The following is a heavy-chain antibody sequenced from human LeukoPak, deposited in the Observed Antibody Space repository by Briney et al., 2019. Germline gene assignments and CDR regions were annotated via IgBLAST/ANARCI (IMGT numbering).Heavy chain of an antibody. Sequence: SETLSLTCSVSGGSISSYYWSWIRRPPGKGLEWIGSIYNSESANYNPSLKNRVTISVDTSKNQFSLELSSVTAADTAVYYCAGGRLRWNDYWGQGTLVTVSS. CDR1: GGSISSYY. CDR2: IYNSESA. J-gene: IGHJ4*02. CDR3: AGGRLRWNDY. V-gene: IGHV4-59*01. D-gene: IGHD4-23*01.